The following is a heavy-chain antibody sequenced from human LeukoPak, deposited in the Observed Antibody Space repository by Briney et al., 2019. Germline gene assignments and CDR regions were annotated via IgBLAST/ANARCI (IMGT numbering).Heavy chain of an antibody. D-gene: IGHD2-2*01. J-gene: IGHJ4*02. CDR1: GFTFSSYA. Sequence: GRSLRLSCAASGFTFSSYAMHWVRQAPGKGLEWVAVISYDGSNKYYADSVKGRFTISRDSSKNTLYLQMNSLRAEDTAVYYCARDLWRGDIVVVPAATVDYWGQGTLVTVSS. CDR2: ISYDGSNK. CDR3: ARDLWRGDIVVVPAATVDY. V-gene: IGHV3-30-3*01.